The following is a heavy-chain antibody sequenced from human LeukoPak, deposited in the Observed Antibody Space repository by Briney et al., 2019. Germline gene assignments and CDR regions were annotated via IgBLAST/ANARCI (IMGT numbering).Heavy chain of an antibody. D-gene: IGHD6-19*01. Sequence: GGSLRLSCAASEFSVGSNYMTWVRQAPGKGLEWVSLIYSGGSTYYADSVKGRFTISRDNSKNTLYLQMNSLRAEDTAVYYCAKRGSGWYTGGLMDYWGQGTLVTVSS. V-gene: IGHV3-53*01. CDR3: AKRGSGWYTGGLMDY. CDR1: EFSVGSNY. CDR2: IYSGGST. J-gene: IGHJ4*02.